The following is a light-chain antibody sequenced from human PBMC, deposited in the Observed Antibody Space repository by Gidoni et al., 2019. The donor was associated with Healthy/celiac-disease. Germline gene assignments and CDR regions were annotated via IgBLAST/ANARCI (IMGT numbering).Light chain of an antibody. CDR3: QQYDSLPLT. CDR2: EAS. CDR1: QDISNY. J-gene: IGKJ4*01. Sequence: DIQMTQSPSSLSASVGDRVTITCQASQDISNYLNWYQQKPGKAPKLLIYEASSLETGVPSRFSGSGSGTDFSFTISSLQPEDIATYYCQQYDSLPLTFGGGTKVE. V-gene: IGKV1-33*01.